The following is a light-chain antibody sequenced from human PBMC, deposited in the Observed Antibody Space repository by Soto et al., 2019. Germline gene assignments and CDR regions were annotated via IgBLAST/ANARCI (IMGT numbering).Light chain of an antibody. J-gene: IGKJ1*01. V-gene: IGKV2-30*01. CDR3: MQGTHWPLT. CDR1: HSLVYSDGNTY. CDR2: KVS. Sequence: DVVMTQSPLSLPVTLGQPASISCRSSHSLVYSDGNTYVNWVQQRPCQSTRRLFYKVSDRESGVPDRFSGSGSGADFTMKISRVEAEDVGAYYCMQGTHWPLTFGEGTKVEIK.